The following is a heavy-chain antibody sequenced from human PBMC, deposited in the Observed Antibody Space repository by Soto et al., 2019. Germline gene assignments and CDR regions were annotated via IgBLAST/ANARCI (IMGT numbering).Heavy chain of an antibody. D-gene: IGHD6-6*01. CDR1: GGSFSGYH. V-gene: IGHV4-34*01. Sequence: PSETLSLTCVVYGGSFSGYHLTWIRQPPGKGLEWIGEINHSGSTNCDPSLKSRVAISLDTSKNQFSLSLNSVTAADTAVYYCARSSIEPRVFMYPFDYWGQGTQVTVSS. CDR2: INHSGST. CDR3: ARSSIEPRVFMYPFDY. J-gene: IGHJ4*02.